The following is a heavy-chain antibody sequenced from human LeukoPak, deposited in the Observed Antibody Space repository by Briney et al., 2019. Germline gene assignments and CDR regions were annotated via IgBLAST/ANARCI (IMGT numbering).Heavy chain of an antibody. J-gene: IGHJ6*02. D-gene: IGHD5-18*01. Sequence: HPGGSLRLSCAASGFTFSSYAMSWVRHAPGKGLEWVSAISGSGGSTYYADSVKGRFTISRDNSKNTLYLQMNSLRAEDTAVYYCATRQQLWQIYYYYGMDVWGQGTTVTVSS. CDR2: ISGSGGST. CDR3: ATRQQLWQIYYYYGMDV. CDR1: GFTFSSYA. V-gene: IGHV3-23*01.